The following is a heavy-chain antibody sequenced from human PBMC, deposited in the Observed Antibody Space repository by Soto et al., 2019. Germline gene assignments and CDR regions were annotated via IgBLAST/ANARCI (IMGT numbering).Heavy chain of an antibody. CDR2: MSGNGDTT. V-gene: IGHV3-23*01. J-gene: IGHJ4*02. CDR1: GFTFTSYA. Sequence: GGSLRLSCAASGFTFTSYAMSWVRQAPGKGLEWVSAMSGNGDTTYYADSVKGRLTISRDNSKNTLCLQMDSLRAEDTAVYYCAIHKFYDAMKSFDHWGQGTQVTVSS. CDR3: AIHKFYDAMKSFDH. D-gene: IGHD3-3*01.